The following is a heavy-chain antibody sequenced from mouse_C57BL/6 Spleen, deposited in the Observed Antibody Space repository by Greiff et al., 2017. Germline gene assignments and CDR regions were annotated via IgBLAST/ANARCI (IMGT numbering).Heavy chain of an antibody. Sequence: VKLQQPGTELVKPGASVKLSCKASGYTFTSYWMHWVQQRPGQGLEWIGNINPSNGGTNYNEKFKSKATLTVDKSSSTAYMQLSSLTSEDSAVYYCARIYYYGSSYFDYWGQGTTLTVAS. CDR1: GYTFTSYW. CDR3: ARIYYYGSSYFDY. V-gene: IGHV1-53*01. CDR2: INPSNGGT. D-gene: IGHD1-1*01. J-gene: IGHJ2*01.